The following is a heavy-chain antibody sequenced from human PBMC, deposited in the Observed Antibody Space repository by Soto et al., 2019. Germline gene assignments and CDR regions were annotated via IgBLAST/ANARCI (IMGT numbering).Heavy chain of an antibody. CDR2: MNPNRGDT. CDR3: PRVSLKVNLMFPFDS. D-gene: IGHD2-8*01. J-gene: IGHJ4*02. CDR1: GYSFPRFA. Sequence: QVQLVQSGDEVKKPGASVRVSCKGSGYSFPRFAVHWVRQAPGQGLEWMGWMNPNRGDTVYAQNSQGRVTMISNSSLRTVYMALSTLKSEDTAVYYCPRVSLKVNLMFPFDSGGQGTLISFSS. V-gene: IGHV1-8*01.